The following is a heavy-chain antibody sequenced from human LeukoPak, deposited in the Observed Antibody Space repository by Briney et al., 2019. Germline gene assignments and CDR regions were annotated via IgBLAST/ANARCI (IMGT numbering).Heavy chain of an antibody. D-gene: IGHD2-2*02. CDR2: ISWDGGST. CDR3: AKGKKIYCSSTSCYTHALGYMDV. CDR1: GFTFDDYT. V-gene: IGHV3-43*01. J-gene: IGHJ6*03. Sequence: GGSLRLSCAASGFTFDDYTMHWVRQAPGKGLEWVSLISWDGGSTYYADSVKGRFTISRDNSKNSLYLQMNSLRTEDTAVYYCAKGKKIYCSSTSCYTHALGYMDVWGKGTTVTVSS.